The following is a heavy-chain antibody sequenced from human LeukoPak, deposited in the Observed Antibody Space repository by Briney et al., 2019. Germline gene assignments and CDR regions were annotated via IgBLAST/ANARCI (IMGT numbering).Heavy chain of an antibody. V-gene: IGHV1-8*01. CDR2: MNPNSGRT. CDR1: GYTLTSYD. Sequence: RASVKVSCKASGYTLTSYDINWVRPATGQGLEWMGWMNPNSGRTGYAQKFRDRISITRNTSISTAYMELSSLTSEDTGVYYCTRETSSRYFDFWGQGTLVTVSS. J-gene: IGHJ4*02. CDR3: TRETSSRYFDF.